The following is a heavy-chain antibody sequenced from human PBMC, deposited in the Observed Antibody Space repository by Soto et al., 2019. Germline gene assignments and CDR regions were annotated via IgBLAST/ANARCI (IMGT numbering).Heavy chain of an antibody. D-gene: IGHD2-15*01. V-gene: IGHV3-30-3*01. CDR1: GFTFSSYA. CDR2: ISFDGNNK. CDR3: ARARGIGDY. J-gene: IGHJ4*02. Sequence: VQMVESGGGVVQPGRSLRLSCVVSGFTFSSYAMHWVRQAPGKGLEWVAVISFDGNNKDYADSLKGRFSISRDNSKNTLYLQMNSLRAEDTAVYYCARARGIGDYWGQGTLVTVSS.